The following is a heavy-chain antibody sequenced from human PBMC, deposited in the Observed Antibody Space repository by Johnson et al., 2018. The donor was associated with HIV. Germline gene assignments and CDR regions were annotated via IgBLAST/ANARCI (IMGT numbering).Heavy chain of an antibody. CDR1: GFTVSSNY. CDR3: ARDQSGQYYNFWSGYFNAFDI. CDR2: IYSGGST. J-gene: IGHJ3*02. D-gene: IGHD3-3*01. V-gene: IGHV3-66*01. Sequence: QLVESGGGLVQPGGSLRLSCAASGFTVSSNYMSWVRQAPGKGLEWVSVIYSGGSTYYTDSVKGRFTISRDNSKNTLYLQMNSLRAEDTAVYYCARDQSGQYYNFWSGYFNAFDIWGQGTMVTVSS.